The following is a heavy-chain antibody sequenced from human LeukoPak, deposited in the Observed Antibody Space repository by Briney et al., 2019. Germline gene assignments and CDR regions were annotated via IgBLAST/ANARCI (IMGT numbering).Heavy chain of an antibody. J-gene: IGHJ4*02. Sequence: ASVKVSCRASGYTFTCYYMHWVRQAPGQGLEWMGWINPNSGGTNYAQKFQGRVTMTRDTSISTAYMELSRLRSDDTAVYYCERSFMATTPYFDYWGQGTLVTVSS. CDR3: ERSFMATTPYFDY. CDR1: GYTFTCYY. V-gene: IGHV1-2*02. D-gene: IGHD5-24*01. CDR2: INPNSGGT.